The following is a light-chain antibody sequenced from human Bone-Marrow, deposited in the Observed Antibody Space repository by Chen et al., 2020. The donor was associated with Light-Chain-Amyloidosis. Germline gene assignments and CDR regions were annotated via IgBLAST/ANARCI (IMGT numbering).Light chain of an antibody. V-gene: IGLV2-14*03. CDR1: HSDSGGYQS. J-gene: IGLJ1*01. CDR3: SAYTTRTAPNV. CDR2: DVS. Sequence: QSSLTQPASVSGSPGQSITISCTGTHSDSGGYQSVSWYQQHPGAPTKLIIYDVSRRPSGVSTRLYGSTSGNTVSLNIAGLQDADEADYDCSAYTTRTAPNVFGTGTKVTV.